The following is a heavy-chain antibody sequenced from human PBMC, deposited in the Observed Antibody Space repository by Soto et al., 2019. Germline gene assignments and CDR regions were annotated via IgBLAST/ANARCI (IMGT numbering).Heavy chain of an antibody. CDR3: AMSLRYFDWLDYYFDY. Sequence: QVQLVQSGAEVKKPGASVKVSCKASGYTFTSYGLSGVRQAPGQGLEWMGWISAYNGNTNYAQKLQGRVTMTTDTSTSTAYMELRSLRSDDTAVYYCAMSLRYFDWLDYYFDYWGQGTLVTVSS. CDR1: GYTFTSYG. D-gene: IGHD3-9*01. J-gene: IGHJ4*02. V-gene: IGHV1-18*01. CDR2: ISAYNGNT.